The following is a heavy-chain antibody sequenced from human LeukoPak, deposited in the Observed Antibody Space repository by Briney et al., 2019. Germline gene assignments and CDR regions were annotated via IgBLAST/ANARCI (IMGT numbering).Heavy chain of an antibody. CDR1: GGSISSYY. Sequence: PSETLSLTCTVSGGSISSYYWSWIRQPAGKGLEWIGRIYTSGSTNYNPSLKSRVTMSVDTSKNQFSLKLSSVTAADTAVYYCASSYYYYDSSGYYFLSGDYWGQGTLVTVSS. CDR3: ASSYYYYDSSGYYFLSGDY. CDR2: IYTSGST. J-gene: IGHJ4*02. D-gene: IGHD3-22*01. V-gene: IGHV4-4*07.